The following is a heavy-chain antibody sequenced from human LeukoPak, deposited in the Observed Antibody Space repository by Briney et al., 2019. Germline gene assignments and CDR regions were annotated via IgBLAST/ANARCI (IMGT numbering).Heavy chain of an antibody. Sequence: GGSLRLSCAASGFTFSSYGMPWVRQAPGKGLEWVAVISYDGSNKYYADSVKGRFTISRDNSKNTLYLQMNSLRAEDTAVYYCAKILSRSRDYFDYWGQGTLVTVSS. CDR2: ISYDGSNK. J-gene: IGHJ4*02. CDR3: AKILSRSRDYFDY. D-gene: IGHD3-16*02. V-gene: IGHV3-30*18. CDR1: GFTFSSYG.